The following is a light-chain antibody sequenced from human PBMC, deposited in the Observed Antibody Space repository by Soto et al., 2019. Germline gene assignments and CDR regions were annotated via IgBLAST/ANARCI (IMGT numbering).Light chain of an antibody. V-gene: IGKV1-16*02. CDR2: STS. Sequence: DIQMPQSPSSLSASVGDSITINCRASQGINNHLAWFQQKSGKAPKSLIYSTSILQGGVPSKFSGSGSGTDFTLTINSLQHEDFATYYCQQYGSFPYSFGQGTKLEI. CDR3: QQYGSFPYS. CDR1: QGINNH. J-gene: IGKJ2*01.